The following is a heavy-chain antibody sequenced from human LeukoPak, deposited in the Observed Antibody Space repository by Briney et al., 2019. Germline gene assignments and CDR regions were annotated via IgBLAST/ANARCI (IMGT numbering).Heavy chain of an antibody. V-gene: IGHV3-33*01. D-gene: IGHD3-22*01. CDR2: IWYDGSNK. CDR1: GFTFSNYG. J-gene: IGHJ4*02. CDR3: ARDISGYYYFDY. Sequence: GGSLRLSCAASGFTFSNYGMHWVRQAPGKGLEWVAVIWYDGSNKYYADSVKGRFIISRDNTKNTLYLQMNSLRAEDTAVYYCARDISGYYYFDYWGQGTLVT.